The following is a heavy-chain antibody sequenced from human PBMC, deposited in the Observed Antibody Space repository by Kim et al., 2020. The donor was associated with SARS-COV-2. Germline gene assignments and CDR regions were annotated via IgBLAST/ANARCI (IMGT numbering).Heavy chain of an antibody. CDR1: GFTFSDYY. Sequence: GGSLRLSCAASGFTFSDYYMSWIRQAPGKGLEWVSYISSSGSTIYYADSVKGRFTISRDNAKNSLYLQMNSLRAEDTAVYYCAIRRTYYDILTRRGIDWFDPWGQGTLVTVSS. D-gene: IGHD3-9*01. V-gene: IGHV3-11*01. CDR3: AIRRTYYDILTRRGIDWFDP. J-gene: IGHJ5*02. CDR2: ISSSGSTI.